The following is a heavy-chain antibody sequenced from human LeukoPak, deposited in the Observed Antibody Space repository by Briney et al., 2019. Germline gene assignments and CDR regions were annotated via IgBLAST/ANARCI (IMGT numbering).Heavy chain of an antibody. CDR2: IYYSGST. D-gene: IGHD5-18*01. J-gene: IGHJ3*02. CDR3: ARDLAGYSYGYPAFDI. V-gene: IGHV4-39*02. Sequence: SETLSLTYTVSGGSISSSSYYWGWIRQPPGKGLEWIGSIYYSGSTYYNPSLKSRVTISVDTSKNQFSLKLSSVTAADTAVYYCARDLAGYSYGYPAFDIWGQGTMVTVSS. CDR1: GGSISSSSYY.